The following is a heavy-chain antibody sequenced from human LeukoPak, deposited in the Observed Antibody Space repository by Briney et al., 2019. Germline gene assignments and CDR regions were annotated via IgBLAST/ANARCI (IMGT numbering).Heavy chain of an antibody. CDR3: ARALGGTAGYYFDY. D-gene: IGHD2-21*02. CDR1: GGSFSGYY. CDR2: INHSGST. J-gene: IGHJ4*02. V-gene: IGHV4-34*01. Sequence: SETLSLTCAVYGGSFSGYYWSWIRQPPGKGLGWIGEINHSGSTNYNPSLKSRATISVGTSKNQFSLKLSSVTAADTAVYYCARALGGTAGYYFDYWGQGTLVTVSS.